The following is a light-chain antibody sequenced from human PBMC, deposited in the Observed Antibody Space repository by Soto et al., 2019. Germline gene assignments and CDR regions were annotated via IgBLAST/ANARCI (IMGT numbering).Light chain of an antibody. V-gene: IGKV1-5*01. CDR2: DAS. CDR1: RSISNW. J-gene: IGKJ4*01. CDR3: QQYGSFSPIT. Sequence: MTQSPSTLSASVGDRVTITCRASRSISNWLAWYQQRPGIAPKLLIFDASILQSGVPSRFSGSGSGTEFTLSISRLQTDDFATYYCQQYGSFSPITFGGGTKVDIK.